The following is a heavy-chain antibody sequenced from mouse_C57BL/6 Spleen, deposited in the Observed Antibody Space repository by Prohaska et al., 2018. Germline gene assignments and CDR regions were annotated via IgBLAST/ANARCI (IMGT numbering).Heavy chain of an antibody. D-gene: IGHD2-5*01. Sequence: QVQLQQPGAELVKPGASVKLSCKASGYTFTSYCMQWVKQRPGQGLEWIGEIDPSDSYTNYNQKFKGKATLTVDTSSSTAYMQLSSLTSEDSAVYYCARSKAYYSNPWYFDVWGTGTTVTVSS. J-gene: IGHJ1*03. CDR2: IDPSDSYT. CDR3: ARSKAYYSNPWYFDV. CDR1: GYTFTSYC. V-gene: IGHV1-50*01.